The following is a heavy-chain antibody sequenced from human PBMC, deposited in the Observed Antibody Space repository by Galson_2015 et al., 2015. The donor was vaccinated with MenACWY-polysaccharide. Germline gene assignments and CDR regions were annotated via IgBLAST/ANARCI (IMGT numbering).Heavy chain of an antibody. CDR3: ARVRGGQWPRYSMDV. V-gene: IGHV4-4*07. CDR2: VYASGST. D-gene: IGHD6-19*01. Sequence: ETLSRPCGVSGASISNYYWTWIRQPAEKGLEWIGRVYASGSTNSNPSLKSQLTMSVDTSKNQFSLGLSSVTAADTAIYYCARVRGGQWPRYSMDVWGQGTTVTVSS. CDR1: GASISNYY. J-gene: IGHJ6*02.